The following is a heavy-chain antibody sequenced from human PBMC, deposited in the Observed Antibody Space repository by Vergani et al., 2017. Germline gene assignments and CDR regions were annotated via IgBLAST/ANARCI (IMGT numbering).Heavy chain of an antibody. D-gene: IGHD2-15*01. J-gene: IGHJ6*02. CDR1: GFSSRNAW. V-gene: IGHV3-15*07. CDR3: TTDPRYCGGGSGXWLRDHHYYGMDV. Sequence: EVQLVESGGGIVKPGGSLGLSCVASGFSSRNAWMNWVRRTPGKGLEWVGRIKSTFDRGTTDYAAAVKGRFTISRDDSKNTLFMQMNGLKTEDIGVYYCTTDPRYCGGGSGXWLRDHHYYGMDVWGQGTTVTVSS. CDR2: IKSTFDRGTT.